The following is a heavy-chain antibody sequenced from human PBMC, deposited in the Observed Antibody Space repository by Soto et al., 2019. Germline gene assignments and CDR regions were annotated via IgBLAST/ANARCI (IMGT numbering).Heavy chain of an antibody. CDR2: ISGSGGST. J-gene: IGHJ4*02. V-gene: IGHV3-23*01. D-gene: IGHD5-12*01. CDR3: AKSGGYSGYDLLDY. CDR1: GFTFSSYA. Sequence: GGSLRLSCAASGFTFSSYAMSWVRQAPGKGLEWVSAISGSGGSTYYADSVKGRFTISRDNSKNTLYLQMNSLRAEDTTVYYCAKSGGYSGYDLLDYWGQGTLVTVSS.